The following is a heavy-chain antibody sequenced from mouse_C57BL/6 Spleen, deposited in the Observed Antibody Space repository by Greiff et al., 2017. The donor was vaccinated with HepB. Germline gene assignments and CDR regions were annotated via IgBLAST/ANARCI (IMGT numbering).Heavy chain of an antibody. CDR2: IDPSDSYT. D-gene: IGHD2-12*01. J-gene: IGHJ2*01. CDR1: GYTFTSYW. Sequence: QVQLQQPGAELVRPGTSVKLSCKASGYTFTSYWMHWVKQRPGQGLEWIGVIDPSDSYTNYNQKFKGKATLTVDTSSSTAYMQLSSLTSEDSAVYYCARRDYKRGFDYWGQGTTLTVSS. CDR3: ARRDYKRGFDY. V-gene: IGHV1-59*01.